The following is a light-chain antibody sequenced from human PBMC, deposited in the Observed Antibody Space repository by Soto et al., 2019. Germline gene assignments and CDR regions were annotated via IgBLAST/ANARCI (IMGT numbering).Light chain of an antibody. CDR1: QGVSSS. V-gene: IGKV3-15*01. J-gene: IGKJ4*02. Sequence: EIVMTQSPATLSVSPGDRATLSCRARQGVSSSLAWYQQIPGQAPRLLIYDASTRATGIPARFGGSGSGTEFTLTISSLQSEDFAVYYCQQYNNWPPLTFGGGTKVELK. CDR2: DAS. CDR3: QQYNNWPPLT.